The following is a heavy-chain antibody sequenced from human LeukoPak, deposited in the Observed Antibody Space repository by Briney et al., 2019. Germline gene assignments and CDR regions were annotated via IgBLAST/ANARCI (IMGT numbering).Heavy chain of an antibody. CDR1: GFTFSSYV. V-gene: IGHV3-23*01. J-gene: IGHJ4*02. CDR2: MSGSGTST. Sequence: GGSLRLSCAVSGFTFSSYVMSWVRDAPGKGLVWVSLMSGSGTSTDYADSVKERLNISSDNPKNTMYLLKNNQIGDHNALYYCARGVSTCAVQGSARVCNGASFDYWGQGSLVTVSS. D-gene: IGHD5-18*01. CDR3: ARGVSTCAVQGSARVCNGASFDY.